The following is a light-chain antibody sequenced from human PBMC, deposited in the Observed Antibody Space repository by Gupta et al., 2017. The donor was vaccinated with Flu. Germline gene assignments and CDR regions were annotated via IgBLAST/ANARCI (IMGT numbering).Light chain of an antibody. CDR2: GAS. V-gene: IGKV3-15*01. Sequence: SPANMSVSQGERATRSGRDSQSVSSNLAWYQQKPGQAPRLIIYGASNRATGIPDRFSGSGYGTEFTLTSSSRQYEDFAVYYWQQDNNWWTFGQGTKVEIK. CDR1: QSVSSN. J-gene: IGKJ1*01. CDR3: QQDNNWWT.